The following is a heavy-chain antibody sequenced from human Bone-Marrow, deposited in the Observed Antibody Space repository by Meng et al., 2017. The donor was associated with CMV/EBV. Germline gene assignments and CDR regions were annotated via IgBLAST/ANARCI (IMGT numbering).Heavy chain of an antibody. D-gene: IGHD1-26*01. CDR2: INSDGSST. V-gene: IGHV3-74*01. CDR3: ARAPRGSGSLMARY. J-gene: IGHJ4*02. CDR1: GFTFSSYW. Sequence: GGSLRLSCAASGFTFSSYWMHWVRHTPGKGLVWVSRINSDGSSTSYADSVKGRFTISRDNAKNTVFLQMNSLRAEDTAVYYCARAPRGSGSLMARYWGQGPLVTVSS.